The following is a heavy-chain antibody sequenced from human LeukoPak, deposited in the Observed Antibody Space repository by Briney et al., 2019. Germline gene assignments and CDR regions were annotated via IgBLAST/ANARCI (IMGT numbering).Heavy chain of an antibody. CDR1: GFTFSSYS. Sequence: GRSLRLSCAVSGFTFSSYSMNWVRQAPGKGLEWVSGINWNGGSTGYADSVKGRFTISRDNAKNSLYLQMNSLRAEDTALYYCARDPEDDYGDRFPRSNWFDPWGQGTLVTVSS. CDR2: INWNGGST. CDR3: ARDPEDDYGDRFPRSNWFDP. V-gene: IGHV3-20*04. J-gene: IGHJ5*02. D-gene: IGHD4-17*01.